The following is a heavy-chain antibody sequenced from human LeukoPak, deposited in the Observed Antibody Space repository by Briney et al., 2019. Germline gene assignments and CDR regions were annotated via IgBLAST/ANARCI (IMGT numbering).Heavy chain of an antibody. D-gene: IGHD4-17*01. CDR1: GFTFSSYG. V-gene: IGHV3-23*01. CDR2: ISGSGGST. Sequence: PGGSLRLSCAASGFTFSSYGMSWVRQAPGKGLEWVSAISGSGGSTYYADSVKGRFTISRDNSKNTLYLQMNSLRAEDTAVYYCAKALRSSYGDYGPFDYWGQGTLVTVSS. CDR3: AKALRSSYGDYGPFDY. J-gene: IGHJ4*02.